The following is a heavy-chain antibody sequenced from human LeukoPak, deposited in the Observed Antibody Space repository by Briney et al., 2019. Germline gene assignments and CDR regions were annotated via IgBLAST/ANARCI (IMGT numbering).Heavy chain of an antibody. CDR2: INHSGST. Sequence: GSLRLSCAASGFTFSSYSMNWVRQAPGKGLEWIGEINHSGSTNYNPSLKSRVTISVDTSKNQFSLKLSSVTAADTAVYYCARSRYSSSWRYYYYYYMDVWGKGTTVTISS. V-gene: IGHV4-34*01. CDR3: ARSRYSSSWRYYYYYYMDV. D-gene: IGHD6-13*01. J-gene: IGHJ6*03. CDR1: GFTFSSYS.